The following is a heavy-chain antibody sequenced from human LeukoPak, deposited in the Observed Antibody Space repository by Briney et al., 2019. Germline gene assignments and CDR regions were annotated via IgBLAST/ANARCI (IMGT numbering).Heavy chain of an antibody. CDR3: AREIFYSSSSAHYYYMDV. CDR1: GYTFTGYY. Sequence: RASVKVSCKASGYTFTGYYMHWVRQAPGQGLEWMGWINPNSGGTNYAQKFQGRVTMTRDTSISTAYMELSRLRSDDTAVYYCAREIFYSSSSAHYYYMDVWGKGTTVTVSS. V-gene: IGHV1-2*02. J-gene: IGHJ6*03. D-gene: IGHD6-6*01. CDR2: INPNSGGT.